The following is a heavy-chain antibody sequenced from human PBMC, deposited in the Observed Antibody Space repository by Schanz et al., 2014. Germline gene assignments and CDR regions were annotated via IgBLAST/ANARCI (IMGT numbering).Heavy chain of an antibody. V-gene: IGHV3-30*02. D-gene: IGHD1-26*01. Sequence: QVQLVESGGGVVQPGGSLRLSCAASGFTFSNFGMHWVRQAPGKGLEWVAFIRFDVTNKYYADSVKGRFTISRDNSKNTLYLQMNSLRAEDTAVYYCARDPSGSYGWFDPWGQGTLGTVSS. CDR3: ARDPSGSYGWFDP. CDR1: GFTFSNFG. CDR2: IRFDVTNK. J-gene: IGHJ5*02.